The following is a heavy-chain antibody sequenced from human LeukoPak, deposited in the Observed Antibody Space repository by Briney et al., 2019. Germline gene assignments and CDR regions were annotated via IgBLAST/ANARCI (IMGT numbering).Heavy chain of an antibody. CDR1: GFTFSSYD. D-gene: IGHD3-10*01. Sequence: PGGSLRLSCAASGFTFSSYDIHWVRQATGKGLEWVSGIGTAGEIYYPGSVKGRFTISRGNAKNSLYLQMNSLRAEDTAVYYCAKNMVRGVIMSSSFDYWGQGTLVTVSS. J-gene: IGHJ4*02. CDR3: AKNMVRGVIMSSSFDY. V-gene: IGHV3-13*01. CDR2: IGTAGEI.